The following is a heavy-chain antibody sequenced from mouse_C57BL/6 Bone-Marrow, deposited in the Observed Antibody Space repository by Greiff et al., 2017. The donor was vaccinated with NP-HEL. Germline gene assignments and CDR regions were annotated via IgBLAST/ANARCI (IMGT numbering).Heavy chain of an antibody. CDR3: ARYGWDGY. Sequence: QVQLQQSGPELVKPGASVKISCKASGYAFSSSWMNWVKQRPGKGLEWIGRIYPGDGDTNYNGKFKGKATLTVDTSSSTAYMQLSSLTSEDSAVYYCARYGWDGYWGQGTTLTVSS. CDR1: GYAFSSSW. CDR2: IYPGDGDT. V-gene: IGHV1-82*01. D-gene: IGHD4-1*01. J-gene: IGHJ2*01.